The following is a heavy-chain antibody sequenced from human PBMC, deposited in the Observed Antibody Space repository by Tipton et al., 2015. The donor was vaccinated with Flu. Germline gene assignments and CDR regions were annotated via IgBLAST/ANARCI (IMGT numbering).Heavy chain of an antibody. D-gene: IGHD2-2*01. CDR3: ARDPSLGMPDYLDF. J-gene: IGHJ4*02. CDR2: IYNNQYT. Sequence: TLSLTCTISGDSIRSDYYWGWMRQPPGKGLEWIGNIYNNQYTKYNPSLKSRVTISVDTSKKQFSLQLRSVTAADTAVYYCARDPSLGMPDYLDFWGQGTLVTTSS. V-gene: IGHV4-38-2*02. CDR1: GDSIRSDYY.